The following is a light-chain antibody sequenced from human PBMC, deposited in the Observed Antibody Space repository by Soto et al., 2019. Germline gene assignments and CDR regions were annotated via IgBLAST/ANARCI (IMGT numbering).Light chain of an antibody. Sequence: QLVLSQSPSASASLGASVKLTCTLTPGHSTYAIAWYQQRPGQGPTFLMKINSDGSHTKGAGIPDRFSGSSSGAERYLTISNLQSEDEADYYCQAWDAGVVFGGGTKGTVL. CDR3: QAWDAGVV. CDR1: PGHSTYA. CDR2: INSDGSH. V-gene: IGLV4-69*01. J-gene: IGLJ2*01.